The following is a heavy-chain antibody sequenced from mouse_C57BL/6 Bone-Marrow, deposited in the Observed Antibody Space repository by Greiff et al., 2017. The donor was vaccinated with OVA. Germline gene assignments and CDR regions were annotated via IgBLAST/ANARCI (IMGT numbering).Heavy chain of an antibody. D-gene: IGHD6-5*01. CDR1: GYTFTSYW. CDR2: IFPGSGST. CDR3: ARSSLSCAY. V-gene: IGHV1-75*01. J-gene: IGHJ3*01. Sequence: QVHVKQPGAELVKPGASVKLSCKASGYTFTSYWMHWVKQRPGQGLEWIGWIFPGSGSTYYNEKFTGKATLTVDKSSSTAYMLLSSLTSADSAVYFCARSSLSCAYWGQGTLVTVSA.